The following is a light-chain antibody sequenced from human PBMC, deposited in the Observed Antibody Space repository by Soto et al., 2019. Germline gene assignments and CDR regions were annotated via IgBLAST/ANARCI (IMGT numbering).Light chain of an antibody. V-gene: IGLV2-14*03. CDR2: DVA. CDR1: SSDVGRYNF. Sequence: QSVLTQPASVSGSPGQSISISCTGTSSDVGRYNFVSWYQQRPGKAPKLIMYDVANRPSGISNRFSGSKSGNTASLTISGLQAEDAADYYCSSYTGSTSLVYVFGTGTKLTVL. CDR3: SSYTGSTSLVYV. J-gene: IGLJ1*01.